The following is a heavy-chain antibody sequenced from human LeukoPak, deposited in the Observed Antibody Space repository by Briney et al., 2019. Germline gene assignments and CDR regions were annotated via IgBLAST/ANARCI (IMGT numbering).Heavy chain of an antibody. V-gene: IGHV3-30*03. D-gene: IGHD7-27*01. CDR3: ARDSWGPDY. Sequence: WRSLRLSCAASGFPFSNCAMQWVRQAPGKGLEWVAIISLDSTNKYYADSVKGRFTISRDNSKNTLYLQMNSLRSEDTAVYYCARDSWGPDYWGQGTLVIVSS. CDR2: ISLDSTNK. CDR1: GFPFSNCA. J-gene: IGHJ4*02.